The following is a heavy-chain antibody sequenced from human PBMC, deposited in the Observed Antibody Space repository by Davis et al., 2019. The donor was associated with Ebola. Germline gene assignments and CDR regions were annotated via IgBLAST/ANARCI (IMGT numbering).Heavy chain of an antibody. D-gene: IGHD3-22*01. CDR2: ISAYSGNT. Sequence: ASVKVSCKASGYTFTSYGISWVRQAPGQGLEWMGWISAYSGNTNYAQKLQGRVTMTTDTSTSTAYMELRSLRSDDTAVYYCARERATYYYDSSGYYLRSNFDYWGQGTLVTVSS. J-gene: IGHJ4*02. CDR1: GYTFTSYG. V-gene: IGHV1-18*01. CDR3: ARERATYYYDSSGYYLRSNFDY.